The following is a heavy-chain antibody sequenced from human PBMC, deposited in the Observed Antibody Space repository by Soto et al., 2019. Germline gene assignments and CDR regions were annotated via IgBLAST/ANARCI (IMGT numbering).Heavy chain of an antibody. CDR1: GFTFSNYW. D-gene: IGHD2-15*01. J-gene: IGHJ6*03. CDR2: INSDGSVS. Sequence: EVQLVESGGGLVQPGGSLRLSCAASGFTFSNYWMYWVRQAPGKGLEWVSRINSDGSVSSHADSVRGRLTISRDNVKNTLYLLMDSLRAEDTAVYFCARGDCVGGTCYSLAGSFYYYMDVWGKGTTVTVFS. V-gene: IGHV3-74*02. CDR3: ARGDCVGGTCYSLAGSFYYYMDV.